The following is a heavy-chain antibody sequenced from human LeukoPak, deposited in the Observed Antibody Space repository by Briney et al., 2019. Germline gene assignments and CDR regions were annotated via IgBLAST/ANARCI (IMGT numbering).Heavy chain of an antibody. CDR1: GYTFTSYY. Sequence: GASVKVSCKASGYTFTSYYMHWVRQAPGQGLEWMGIINPSGGSTSYAQKFQGRVTMTRDTSTSTVYMELSSLRSEDTAVYYCARGLVRGMISSLRRSPPHDYWGQGTLVTVSS. V-gene: IGHV1-46*01. J-gene: IGHJ4*02. CDR2: INPSGGST. CDR3: ARGLVRGMISSLRRSPPHDY. D-gene: IGHD3-10*01.